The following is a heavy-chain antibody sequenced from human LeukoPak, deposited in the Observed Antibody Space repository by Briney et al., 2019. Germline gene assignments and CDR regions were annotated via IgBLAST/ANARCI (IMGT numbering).Heavy chain of an antibody. CDR3: ASSYYDSSGPYYFDY. V-gene: IGHV1-3*01. D-gene: IGHD3-22*01. CDR1: GYTFTSYA. CDR2: INAGNGNT. Sequence: ASVKVSCKASGYTFTSYAMHWVRQAPGQRLEWMGWINAGNGNTKYSQKLQGRVTITRDTSASTAYMELSSLRSEDTAVYYCASSYYDSSGPYYFDYWGQGTLVTVSS. J-gene: IGHJ4*02.